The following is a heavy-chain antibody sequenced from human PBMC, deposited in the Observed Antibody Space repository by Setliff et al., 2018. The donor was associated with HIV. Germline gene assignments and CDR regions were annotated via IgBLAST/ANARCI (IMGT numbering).Heavy chain of an antibody. Sequence: SVKVSCKASGGTFSSYAISWVRQAPGQGLEWMGGIIPIFGTSNYPQKFQGRITITADESTSTAYMELSSLRSEDTAVYYCAREGVSLWFGELPSSYYMDVWGKGTTVTVSS. CDR2: IIPIFGTS. J-gene: IGHJ6*03. CDR3: AREGVSLWFGELPSSYYMDV. D-gene: IGHD3-10*01. V-gene: IGHV1-69*13. CDR1: GGTFSSYA.